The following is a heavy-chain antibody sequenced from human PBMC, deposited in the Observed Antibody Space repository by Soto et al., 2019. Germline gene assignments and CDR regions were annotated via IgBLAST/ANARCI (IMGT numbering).Heavy chain of an antibody. V-gene: IGHV3-53*02. CDR1: GFSVSINY. CDR3: ARPAPYYAMDV. Sequence: EEQLVETGGGLSQPGGSLRLSCAASGFSVSINYMSWVRQAPGKGLEWVSLLRSGGDTDYADSVRGRFTISRDNSKNTVFLQMNSLRAEDTAIYYCARPAPYYAMDVWGQGTTVIVSS. CDR2: LRSGGDT. D-gene: IGHD3-16*01. J-gene: IGHJ6*02.